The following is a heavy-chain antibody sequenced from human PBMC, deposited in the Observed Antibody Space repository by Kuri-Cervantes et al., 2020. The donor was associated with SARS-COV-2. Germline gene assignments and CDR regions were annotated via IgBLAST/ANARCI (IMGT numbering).Heavy chain of an antibody. J-gene: IGHJ6*02. CDR2: INPNSGGT. CDR3: ARGQYDFWSGYPIYYYYGMDV. Sequence: ASVKVSCKASGYTFTGYYMHWARQAPGQGLEWMGWINPNSGGTNYAQKFQGWVTMTRDTSISTAYMELSRLRSDDTAVYYCARGQYDFWSGYPIYYYYGMDVWGQGTTVTVSS. D-gene: IGHD3-3*01. CDR1: GYTFTGYY. V-gene: IGHV1-2*04.